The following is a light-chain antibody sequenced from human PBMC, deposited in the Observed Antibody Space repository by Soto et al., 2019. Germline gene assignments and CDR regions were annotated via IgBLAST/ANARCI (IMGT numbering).Light chain of an antibody. CDR2: EVS. V-gene: IGLV2-14*03. CDR1: SSDIGAYDL. Sequence: QSVLTQPASVSGSPGQSITISCSGTSSDIGAYDLVSWYQQHPGRAPKLIIYEVSHRFSGLSYRFSGSKSGNTASLTISGLQPEDEGDPYRTSFDPGRIYVFGSGTKVTVL. CDR3: TSFDPGRIYV. J-gene: IGLJ1*01.